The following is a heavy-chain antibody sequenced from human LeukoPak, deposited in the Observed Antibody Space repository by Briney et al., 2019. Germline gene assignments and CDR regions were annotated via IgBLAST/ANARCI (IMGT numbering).Heavy chain of an antibody. V-gene: IGHV3-74*03. CDR3: VRDAPEWEIPSDY. J-gene: IGHJ4*02. D-gene: IGHD1-26*01. CDR1: GFTSSSYW. CDR2: IDIDGSST. Sequence: GGSLRLSCTASGFTSSSYWTHWVRQVPGKGLVWVSHIDIDGSSTKVADSVKGRFTISRDNAKNTLYLQMNSLKVEDTAVYYCVRDAPEWEIPSDYWGQGTLVTVSS.